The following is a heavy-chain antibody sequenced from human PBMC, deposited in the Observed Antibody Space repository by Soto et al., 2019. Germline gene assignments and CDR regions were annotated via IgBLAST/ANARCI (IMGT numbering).Heavy chain of an antibody. CDR3: TVWGSGNDFGAA. J-gene: IGHJ4*02. Sequence: EVQLVESGGGLVQPGGSLRLSCAASGFTFSDHYMDWVCQASGKGLEWVGRSKNKADSYTTEYAASVKGRFTISRDGSKNSLFLQMNSLKTEDTAVYYCTVWGSGNDFGAAWGQGILVTVSS. D-gene: IGHD3-10*01. V-gene: IGHV3-72*01. CDR2: SKNKADSYTT. CDR1: GFTFSDHY.